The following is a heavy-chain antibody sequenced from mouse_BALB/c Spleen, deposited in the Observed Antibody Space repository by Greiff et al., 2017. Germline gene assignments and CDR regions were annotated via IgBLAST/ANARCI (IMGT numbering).Heavy chain of an antibody. CDR2: ISTYYGDA. CDR3: ARRQLGLRGAMDY. D-gene: IGHD3-2*01. V-gene: IGHV1S137*01. CDR1: GYTFTDYA. J-gene: IGHJ4*01. Sequence: QVHVKQSGAELVRPGVSVKISCKGSGYTFTDYAMHWVKQSHAKSLEWIGVISTYYGDASYNQKFKGKATMTVDKSSSTAYMELARLTSEDSAIYYCARRQLGLRGAMDYWGQGTSVTVSS.